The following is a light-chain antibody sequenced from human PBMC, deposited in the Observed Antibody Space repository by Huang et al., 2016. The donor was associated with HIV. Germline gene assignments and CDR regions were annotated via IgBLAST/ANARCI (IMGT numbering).Light chain of an antibody. CDR3: QQANMYPRS. V-gene: IGKV1-12*01. CDR1: QDISSW. Sequence: IQLTQSPSSVSASEGYTVRITCRASQDISSWLAWYQQKPREAPTLLIHSTSILQSGVPSRFNGSGSGTDFFLTINSLRPDDFATYYCQQANMYPRSFGQGTRLDIK. CDR2: STS. J-gene: IGKJ5*01.